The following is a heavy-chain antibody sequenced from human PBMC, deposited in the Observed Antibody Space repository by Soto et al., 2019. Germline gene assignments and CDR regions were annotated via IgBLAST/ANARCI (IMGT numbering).Heavy chain of an antibody. V-gene: IGHV4-34*01. Sequence: QVQLHQWGAGLLKPSETLSLTCAAYNGSVSGYYWSWIRQPPGKGLEWIGEINHSGRTNYNPSLKSRVTISIDTSKNQFSLEVRSVTAADTAVYYCARWWKFSANFDYWGQGALVTVST. J-gene: IGHJ4*02. CDR1: NGSVSGYY. CDR3: ARWWKFSANFDY. D-gene: IGHD2-15*01. CDR2: INHSGRT.